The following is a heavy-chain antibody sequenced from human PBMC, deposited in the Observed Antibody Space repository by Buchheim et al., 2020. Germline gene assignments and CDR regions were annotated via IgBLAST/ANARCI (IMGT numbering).Heavy chain of an antibody. CDR2: SRDSGST. Sequence: EVQLLESGGTLVQPGGSLRLSCVASGFPFSTNVVTWVRQAPGKGLEWVATSRDSGSTHYPDSVRGRFTVSRDNSRNTLYLQMSSLRVDDTAVYFCAKDSPGYSLFDYWGQGTL. CDR1: GFPFSTNV. CDR3: AKDSPGYSLFDY. V-gene: IGHV3-23*01. D-gene: IGHD4-11*01. J-gene: IGHJ4*02.